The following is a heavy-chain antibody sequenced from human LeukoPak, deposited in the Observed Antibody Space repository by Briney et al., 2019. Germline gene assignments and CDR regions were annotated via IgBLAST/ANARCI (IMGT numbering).Heavy chain of an antibody. Sequence: NPSETLSLTCGVSGGSISGTNWWSWIRQPPGQGLEWIGEISLAGQTNCNPSLNGRVTMSLDKSSNQLSLHLTSVTAADTATYFCSRESGPFCPFGYWGQGTLVIVSS. J-gene: IGHJ4*02. CDR2: ISLAGQT. V-gene: IGHV4/OR15-8*02. D-gene: IGHD1-26*01. CDR1: GGSISGTNW. CDR3: SRESGPFCPFGY.